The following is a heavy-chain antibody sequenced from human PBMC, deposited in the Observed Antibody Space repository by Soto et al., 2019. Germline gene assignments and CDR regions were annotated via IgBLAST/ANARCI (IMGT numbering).Heavy chain of an antibody. CDR3: ARGGLIAAGVLDY. J-gene: IGHJ4*02. D-gene: IGHD6-13*01. V-gene: IGHV4-61*05. Sequence: SETLSLTCTVSGGSISSSSYYWGWIRQPPGKGLEWIGYIYYSGSTNYNPSLKSRVTVLVDTSKNQFSLKLSSVTAADTAVYYCARGGLIAAGVLDYWGQGTLVTVSS. CDR2: IYYSGST. CDR1: GGSISSSSYY.